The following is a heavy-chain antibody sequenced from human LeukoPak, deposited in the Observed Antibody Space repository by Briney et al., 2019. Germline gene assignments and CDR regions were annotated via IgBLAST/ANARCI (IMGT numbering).Heavy chain of an antibody. V-gene: IGHV4-31*03. J-gene: IGHJ3*02. D-gene: IGHD3-10*01. CDR2: IYYSGST. CDR3: ARDRGGSGSYFHDAFDI. Sequence: SETLSLTCTVSGGSFSSSSYYWGWIRQPPGKGLEWIGYIYYSGSTYYNPSLKSRVTISVDTSKNQFSLKLSSVTAADTAVYYCARDRGGSGSYFHDAFDIWGQGTMVTVSS. CDR1: GGSFSSSSYY.